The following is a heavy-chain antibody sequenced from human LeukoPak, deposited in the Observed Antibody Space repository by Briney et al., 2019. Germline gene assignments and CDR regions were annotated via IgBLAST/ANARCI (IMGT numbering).Heavy chain of an antibody. J-gene: IGHJ4*02. D-gene: IGHD3-10*01. CDR2: ISSSGNII. Sequence: GGSLRLSCAASGFTFSRYIMNWVRQAPGKGLEWVSSISSSGNIIYYADSVRGRFTISRDNAKNSLYLQMNSLRAEDTAVFYCARADYYDSGSFYPLNFWGQGTLVTVSS. CDR3: ARADYYDSGSFYPLNF. V-gene: IGHV3-21*01. CDR1: GFTFSRYI.